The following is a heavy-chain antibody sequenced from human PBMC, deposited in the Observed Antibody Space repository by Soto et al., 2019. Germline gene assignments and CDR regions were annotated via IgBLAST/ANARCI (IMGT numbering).Heavy chain of an antibody. CDR3: ARGDHYGPRGAYFDY. Sequence: PSETLSLTCAVSGGSISSGGYSWSWIRQPPGKGLEWIGYIYHSGSTYYNPSLKSRVTISVDRSKNQFSPKLSSVTAADTAVYYCARGDHYGPRGAYFDYWGQGTLVTVSS. V-gene: IGHV4-30-2*01. CDR2: IYHSGST. D-gene: IGHD3-10*01. J-gene: IGHJ4*02. CDR1: GGSISSGGYS.